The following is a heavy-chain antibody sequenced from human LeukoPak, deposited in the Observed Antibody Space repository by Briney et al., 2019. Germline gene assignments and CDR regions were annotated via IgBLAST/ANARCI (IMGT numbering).Heavy chain of an antibody. CDR2: INPNNGGT. D-gene: IGHD2-2*01. Sequence: GASVKVSCKASGYRFADYYVHWVRQAPGQGLEWMGWINPNNGGTNYAQKFYGRVTLTRVTSITTAYMELNSLTSDDTAAYYCARELGFCSSTSCPLYHFWGQGTLVTVSS. CDR1: GYRFADYY. CDR3: ARELGFCSSTSCPLYHF. J-gene: IGHJ4*02. V-gene: IGHV1-2*02.